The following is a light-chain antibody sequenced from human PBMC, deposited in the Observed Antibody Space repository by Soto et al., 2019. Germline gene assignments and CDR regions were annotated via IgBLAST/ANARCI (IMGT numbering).Light chain of an antibody. CDR3: QQYNSYSGT. CDR1: QRISNW. V-gene: IGKV1-5*03. J-gene: IGKJ3*01. Sequence: DIQMTQSPSTLSASAGDRVTITCRASQRISNWLAWYQQKPGKAPKLVIYRASTLESGVPSRFSGSGSGTEFTLTISSLQPDDFATYFCQQYNSYSGTFGPGTKVDIK. CDR2: RAS.